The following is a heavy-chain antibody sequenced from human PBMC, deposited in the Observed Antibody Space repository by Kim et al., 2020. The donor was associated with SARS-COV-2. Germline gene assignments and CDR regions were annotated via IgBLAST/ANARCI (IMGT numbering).Heavy chain of an antibody. CDR1: GFTFSIYG. J-gene: IGHJ6*02. Sequence: GGSLRLSCAASGFTFSIYGMHWVRQAPGKGLERVAVISYDGSNKYYADSVKGRFTISRDNSKNTLYLQMNSLRAEDTAVYYCARVGPQWLVPTYYYYGMDVWGQGTTVTVSS. D-gene: IGHD6-19*01. CDR3: ARVGPQWLVPTYYYYGMDV. CDR2: ISYDGSNK. V-gene: IGHV3-33*05.